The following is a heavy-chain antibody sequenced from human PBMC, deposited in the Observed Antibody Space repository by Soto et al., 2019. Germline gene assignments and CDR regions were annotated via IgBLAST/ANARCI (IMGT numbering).Heavy chain of an antibody. CDR1: GYTFTSYG. J-gene: IGHJ6*03. Sequence: ASVKVSCKASGYTFTSYGISWVRPAPGQGLEWMGWISAYNGNTNYAQKLQGRVTMTTDTSTSTAYMELRSLRSDDTAVYYCARDRGSSGWEYYYYYYYMDVWGKGTTVTVSS. CDR3: ARDRGSSGWEYYYYYYYMDV. D-gene: IGHD6-19*01. CDR2: ISAYNGNT. V-gene: IGHV1-18*01.